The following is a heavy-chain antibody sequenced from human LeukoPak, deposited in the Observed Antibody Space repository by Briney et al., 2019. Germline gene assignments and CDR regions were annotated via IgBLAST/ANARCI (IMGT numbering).Heavy chain of an antibody. CDR1: GFSFGIYW. J-gene: IGHJ4*02. CDR3: AKAPVTSCRGAYCYPFDS. D-gene: IGHD2-21*01. CDR2: TSSSDAGT. Sequence: GGSLRLSCEGTGFSFGIYWMSWVRQTPGKGLEWVAATSSSDAGTYHADSVRGRFTISRDNPKNTLYLQMNSLRAEDAAVYFCAKAPVTSCRGAYCYPFDSWGQGTLVTVSS. V-gene: IGHV3-23*01.